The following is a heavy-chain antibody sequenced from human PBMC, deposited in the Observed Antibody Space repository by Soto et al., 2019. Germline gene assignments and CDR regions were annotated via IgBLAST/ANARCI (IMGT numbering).Heavy chain of an antibody. J-gene: IGHJ4*02. V-gene: IGHV1-18*01. CDR2: ISAYNGNT. CDR1: GYTLTSYG. Sequence: ASVKVSCKASGYTLTSYGISWVRQAPGQGLEWMGWISAYNGNTNYAQKLQGGVTMTTDTSTSTAYMELRSLRSDDTAVYYCASISLTEAGFDYWGQGTLVTVSS. CDR3: ASISLTEAGFDY. D-gene: IGHD1-20*01.